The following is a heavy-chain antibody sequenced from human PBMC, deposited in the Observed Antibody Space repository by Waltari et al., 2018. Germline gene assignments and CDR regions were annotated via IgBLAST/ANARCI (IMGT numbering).Heavy chain of an antibody. Sequence: EVQLLESGGGLVQPGGSLRLSCTASGFTFSNYDMNWVRQAPGGGLEWVSRVSGSAAVTDYADSVKGRFIISRENSKNTLFLQMNSLRAEDTAIYYCAKDLTGWGAFDIWGQGTMVTVSS. CDR3: AKDLTGWGAFDI. CDR2: VSGSAAVT. D-gene: IGHD1-20*01. J-gene: IGHJ3*02. CDR1: GFTFSNYD. V-gene: IGHV3-23*01.